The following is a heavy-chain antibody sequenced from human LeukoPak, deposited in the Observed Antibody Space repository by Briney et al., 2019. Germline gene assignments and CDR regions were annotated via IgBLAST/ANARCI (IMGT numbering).Heavy chain of an antibody. D-gene: IGHD2-2*02. CDR3: ARYTEYYFDY. V-gene: IGHV3-7*01. J-gene: IGHJ4*02. CDR2: MKRDGSEV. Sequence: GGSLRLSCAASGFTFSTYWMTWVRQAPGKGLEWVDNMKRDGSEVYYANSVKGHFTISSDNPKNSLYLQMNSLRAEDTAVYYCARYTEYYFDYWGRGTLVTVSS. CDR1: GFTFSTYW.